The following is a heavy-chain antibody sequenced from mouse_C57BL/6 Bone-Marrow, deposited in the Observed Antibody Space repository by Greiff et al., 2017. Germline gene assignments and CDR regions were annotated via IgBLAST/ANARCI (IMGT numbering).Heavy chain of an antibody. CDR2: ISSGSSTI. D-gene: IGHD1-1*01. V-gene: IGHV5-17*01. Sequence: EVQLVESGGGLVKPGGSLKLSCAASGFTFSDYGMHWVRQAPEKGLEWVAYISSGSSTIYYADTVKGLFTISRDNAKNTLFLQMTSLRSEDTAMYYCARPLYYGSSSFAYWGQGTLVTVSA. J-gene: IGHJ3*01. CDR1: GFTFSDYG. CDR3: ARPLYYGSSSFAY.